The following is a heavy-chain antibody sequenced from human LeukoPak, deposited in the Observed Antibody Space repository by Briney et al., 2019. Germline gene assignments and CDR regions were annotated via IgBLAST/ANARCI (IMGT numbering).Heavy chain of an antibody. J-gene: IGHJ5*02. CDR2: IYYSGST. V-gene: IGHV4-59*01. Sequence: SETLSLTCTVSGGSISSYYWSWIRQPPGKGLEWIGYIYYSGSTNYNPSLKSRVTISVDTSKKQFSPKLSSVTAADTAVYYCARDLSAGTVSRFDPWGHGTLVTVSS. D-gene: IGHD1-14*01. CDR1: GGSISSYY. CDR3: ARDLSAGTVSRFDP.